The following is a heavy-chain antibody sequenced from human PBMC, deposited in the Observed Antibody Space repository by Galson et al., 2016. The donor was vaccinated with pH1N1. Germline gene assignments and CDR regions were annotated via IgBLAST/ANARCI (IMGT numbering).Heavy chain of an antibody. V-gene: IGHV2-5*02. J-gene: IGHJ3*02. D-gene: IGHD6-13*01. CDR2: IYWDDDK. CDR3: AHMFCVLEAAAGTGASDS. CDR1: GFSLSTSGVG. Sequence: PALVKPTQTLTLTCTFSGFSLSTSGVGVGWIRQPPGKALEWLAPIYWDDDKRYSPSLKSRLTITKDTSKNQVVLTMTNMDPVDTATYYGAHMFCVLEAAAGTGASDSGGEGPMVTVSS.